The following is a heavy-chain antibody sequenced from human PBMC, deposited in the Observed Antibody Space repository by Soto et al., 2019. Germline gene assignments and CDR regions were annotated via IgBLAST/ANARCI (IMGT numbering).Heavy chain of an antibody. CDR2: INTDGSFT. CDR1: GFSFSNFY. D-gene: IGHD3-10*01. V-gene: IGHV3-74*01. CDR3: VRPSQSRHPPYGSLRYFDY. Sequence: EVQLVESGGGLVQPGGSLRLSCAASGFSFSNFYMHWVRQAPGKGLEWVPYINTDGSFTGYADSVKGRFTISRDNAKNNLYLHMDSLRAEDTAVYSCVRPSQSRHPPYGSLRYFDYWGQGIQVTVSP. J-gene: IGHJ4*02.